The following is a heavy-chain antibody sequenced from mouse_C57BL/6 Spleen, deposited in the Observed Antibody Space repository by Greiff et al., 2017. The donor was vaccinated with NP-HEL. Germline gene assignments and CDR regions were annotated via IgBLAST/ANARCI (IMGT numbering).Heavy chain of an antibody. Sequence: VQLQQPGAELVKPGASVKLSCKASGYTFTSYWMHWVKQRPGRGLEWIGRIDPRDGSTKYNEKFKGKATLTVDTPSSTAYMELHSLTSEDSAVYFCARGRTEGWFAYWGQGTLVTVSA. CDR3: ARGRTEGWFAY. J-gene: IGHJ3*01. CDR2: IDPRDGST. CDR1: GYTFTSYW. V-gene: IGHV1-62-3*01.